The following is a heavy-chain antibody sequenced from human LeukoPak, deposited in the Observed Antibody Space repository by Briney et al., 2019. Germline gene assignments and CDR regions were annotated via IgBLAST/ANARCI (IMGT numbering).Heavy chain of an antibody. V-gene: IGHV4-34*01. J-gene: IGHJ3*02. D-gene: IGHD2-2*01. CDR2: INHSGST. CDR1: GGSFSGYY. Sequence: PSETLSLTCAVYGGSFSGYYWSWIRQPPGKGLEWIGEINHSGSTNYNPSLKSRVTISVDTSKNQFSLKLSSVTAADTAVYYCARIVPGWDAFDIWGQGTMVTVSS. CDR3: ARIVPGWDAFDI.